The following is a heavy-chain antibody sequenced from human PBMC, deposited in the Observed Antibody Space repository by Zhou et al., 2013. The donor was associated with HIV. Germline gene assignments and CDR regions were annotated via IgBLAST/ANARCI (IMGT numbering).Heavy chain of an antibody. Sequence: VQLVQSGAEVKKPGSSVKVSCKASGGTFTNYAISWVRQAPGQGLEWMGGIIPIFGTTSYAQKFQGRVTITTDESTSTVYMELSSLRSEDTALYYCARDVGATRGGYYYYYYMDVWGKGTTVTVSS. CDR3: ARDVGATRGGYYYYYYMDV. CDR1: GGTFTNYA. CDR2: IIPIFGTT. D-gene: IGHD1-26*01. V-gene: IGHV1-69*05. J-gene: IGHJ6*03.